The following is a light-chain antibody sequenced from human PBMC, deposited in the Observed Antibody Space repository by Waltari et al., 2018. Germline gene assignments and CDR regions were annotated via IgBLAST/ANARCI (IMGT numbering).Light chain of an antibody. V-gene: IGKV3-20*01. CDR3: QHYMRLPLT. CDR2: GAS. CDR1: QSVTRA. J-gene: IGKJ1*01. Sequence: ESVLTQSPGTLSLSPGESAPLSCGTSQSVTRALTWYQHKPGQAPRLLIYGASNRATGIPGRFSGSGSGTDFSLTISSLEPEDFAVYYCQHYMRLPLTFGQGTKVEVK.